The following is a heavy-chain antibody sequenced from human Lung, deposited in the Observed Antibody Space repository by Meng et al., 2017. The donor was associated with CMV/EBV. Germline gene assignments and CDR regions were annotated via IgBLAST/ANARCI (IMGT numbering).Heavy chain of an antibody. CDR2: IYYSGST. Sequence: SETLSLXCTVSGGSISSYHWSWIRQPPGKGLEWIGYIYYSGSTNYNPSLKSRVTISVDTSKNQFSLKLSSVTAADTAVYYCARVGRSGSYLPGLDYWGQGXLVTVSS. V-gene: IGHV4-59*01. CDR1: GGSISSYH. CDR3: ARVGRSGSYLPGLDY. D-gene: IGHD1-26*01. J-gene: IGHJ4*02.